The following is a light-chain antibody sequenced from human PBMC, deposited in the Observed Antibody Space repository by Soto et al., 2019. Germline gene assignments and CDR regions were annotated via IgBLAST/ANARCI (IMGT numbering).Light chain of an antibody. V-gene: IGKV3-20*01. J-gene: IGKJ1*01. CDR2: GAS. Sequence: EIVLTQSPGTLSLSPGERATLSCRASQSVSSSYLAWYQQKPGQAPRLLIYGASSRATGIPDRFSGSGSGIDFTLTISRLEPEDVAVYYCQQYGSSPRTFGQGTKVEIK. CDR1: QSVSSSY. CDR3: QQYGSSPRT.